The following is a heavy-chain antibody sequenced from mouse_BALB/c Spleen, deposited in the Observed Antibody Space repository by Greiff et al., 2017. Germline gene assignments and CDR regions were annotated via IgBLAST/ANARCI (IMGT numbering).Heavy chain of an antibody. Sequence: QVHVKQSGAELVRPGSSVKISCKASGYAFSSYWMNWVKQRPGQGLEWIGQIYPGDGDTNYNGKFKGKATLTADKSSSTAYMQLSSLTSEDSAVYYCTRWGLGLHYAMDYWGQGTSVTVSS. V-gene: IGHV1-80*01. J-gene: IGHJ4*01. CDR2: IYPGDGDT. CDR3: TRWGLGLHYAMDY. D-gene: IGHD3-3*01. CDR1: GYAFSSYW.